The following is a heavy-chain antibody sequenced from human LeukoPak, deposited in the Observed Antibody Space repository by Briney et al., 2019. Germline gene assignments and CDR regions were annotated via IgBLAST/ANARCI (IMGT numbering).Heavy chain of an antibody. D-gene: IGHD3-9*01. Sequence: GGSLRLSCAASGFTFDDYAMHWVRQAPGKGLEWVSGISWNSGSTGYADSVKGRFTISRDNAKNSLYLQMNSLRAEDTALYYCAKDMGRGRFNYDILTGYSWARGLRYYYYGMDVWGQGTTVTVSS. CDR1: GFTFDDYA. V-gene: IGHV3-9*01. CDR3: AKDMGRGRFNYDILTGYSWARGLRYYYYGMDV. CDR2: ISWNSGST. J-gene: IGHJ6*02.